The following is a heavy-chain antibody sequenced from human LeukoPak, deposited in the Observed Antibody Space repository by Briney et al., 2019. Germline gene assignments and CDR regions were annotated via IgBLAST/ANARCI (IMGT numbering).Heavy chain of an antibody. CDR2: INHSGSA. CDR1: GGSFSGYY. Sequence: KPSETLSLTCAVYGGSFSGYYWSWIRQPPGKGLEWIGEINHSGSANYNPSLKSRVTISVDTSKNQFSLKLSSVTAADTAVYYCARMPGYNYGYVDYWGQGTLVTVSS. J-gene: IGHJ4*02. CDR3: ARMPGYNYGYVDY. D-gene: IGHD5-18*01. V-gene: IGHV4-34*01.